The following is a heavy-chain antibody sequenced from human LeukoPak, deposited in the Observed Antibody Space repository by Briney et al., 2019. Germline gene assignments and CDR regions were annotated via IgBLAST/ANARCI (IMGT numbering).Heavy chain of an antibody. V-gene: IGHV4-34*01. CDR3: ARAGGIVVVPAAHYGMDV. J-gene: IGHJ6*02. Sequence: SETLSLTCAVYGGSFSGYYWSWIRQPPGKGLEWIGEINHSESTNYNPSLKSRVTISVDTSKNQFSLKLSSVTAADTAVYYCARAGGIVVVPAAHYGMDVWGQGTTVTVSS. CDR2: INHSEST. D-gene: IGHD2-2*01. CDR1: GGSFSGYY.